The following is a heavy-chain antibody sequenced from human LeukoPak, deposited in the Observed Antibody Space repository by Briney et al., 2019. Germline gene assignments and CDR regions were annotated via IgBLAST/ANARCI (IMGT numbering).Heavy chain of an antibody. J-gene: IGHJ4*02. CDR1: GFTFDDYA. D-gene: IGHD5-18*01. CDR3: AKDISYGYGQLSVYYFDY. Sequence: PGRSLRLSCAASGFTFDDYAMHWVRQAPGKGLEWVSGISWNSGSIGYADSVKGRFTISGDNAKNSLYLQMNSLRAEDTALYYCAKDISYGYGQLSVYYFDYWGQGTLVTVSS. CDR2: ISWNSGSI. V-gene: IGHV3-9*01.